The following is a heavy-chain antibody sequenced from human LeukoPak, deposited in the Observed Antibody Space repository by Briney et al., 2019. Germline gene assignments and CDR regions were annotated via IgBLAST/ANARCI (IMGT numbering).Heavy chain of an antibody. D-gene: IGHD1-7*01. V-gene: IGHV1-69*01. CDR2: IIPIFGTA. CDR1: GGTFSSYA. Sequence: VKVSCKASGGTFSSYAISWVRQAPGQGLEWMGGIIPIFGTANYAQKFQGRVTITADESTGTAYMELSSLRSEDTAVYYCARAGTGTFFFPFDYWGQGTLVTVSS. J-gene: IGHJ4*02. CDR3: ARAGTGTFFFPFDY.